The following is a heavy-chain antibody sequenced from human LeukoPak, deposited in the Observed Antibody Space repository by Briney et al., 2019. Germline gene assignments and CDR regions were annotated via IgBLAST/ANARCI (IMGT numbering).Heavy chain of an antibody. CDR3: ARGSDGWFAFDY. V-gene: IGHV3-66*01. D-gene: IGHD6-19*01. Sequence: GGSLRLSCAASEFTVSSNYMSWVRQAPGKGLEWVSIIYTTGDKNYADSVKGRFTISRDNSKHTLYLQMNSLRAEDTAVYYCARGSDGWFAFDYWGQRILVTVSS. CDR2: IYTTGDK. CDR1: EFTVSSNY. J-gene: IGHJ4*02.